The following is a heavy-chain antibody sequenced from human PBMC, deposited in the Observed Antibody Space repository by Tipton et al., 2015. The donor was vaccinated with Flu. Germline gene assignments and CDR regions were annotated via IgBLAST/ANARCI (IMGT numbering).Heavy chain of an antibody. CDR2: ISSSSSYI. CDR1: GFTFSSYS. D-gene: IGHD3-3*01. J-gene: IGHJ6*02. CDR3: ARSFIRGRFLEWLLGGMDV. Sequence: SLRLSCAASGFTFSSYSMNWVRQAPGKGLEWVSSISSSSSYIYYADSVKGRFTISRDNAKNSLYLQMNSLRAEDTAVYYCARSFIRGRFLEWLLGGMDVWGQGTTVTVSS. V-gene: IGHV3-21*01.